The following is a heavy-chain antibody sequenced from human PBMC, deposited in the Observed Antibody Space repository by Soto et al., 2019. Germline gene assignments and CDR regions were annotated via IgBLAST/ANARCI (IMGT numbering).Heavy chain of an antibody. CDR2: ISSSGDST. CDR1: GFTFGSYA. CDR3: AKSDTALSYGFDP. Sequence: EVQLLESGGGLVQPGGSLRLSCAASGFTFGSYAMIWVRQAPGKGLGWVSTISSSGDSTYYADSVKGRFTVSRDNSMNTLYMQVNSLRAEDTAVYYCAKSDTALSYGFDPWGQGTLVTVSS. D-gene: IGHD5-18*01. V-gene: IGHV3-23*01. J-gene: IGHJ5*02.